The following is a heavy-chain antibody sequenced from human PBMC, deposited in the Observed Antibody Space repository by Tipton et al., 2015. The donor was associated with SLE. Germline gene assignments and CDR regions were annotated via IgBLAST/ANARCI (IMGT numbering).Heavy chain of an antibody. CDR1: GFTFSSYS. Sequence: LRLSCAASGFTFSSYSMNWVRQAPGKGLEWIGEINHSGSTNYNPSLKSRVTISVDTSKNQFSLKLSSVTAADTAVYYCARLRGWLQVDYWGQGTLVTVSS. J-gene: IGHJ4*02. V-gene: IGHV4-34*01. CDR3: ARLRGWLQVDY. D-gene: IGHD5-24*01. CDR2: INHSGST.